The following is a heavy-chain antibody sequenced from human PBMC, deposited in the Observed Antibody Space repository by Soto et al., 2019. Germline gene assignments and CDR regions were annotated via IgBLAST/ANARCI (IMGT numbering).Heavy chain of an antibody. J-gene: IGHJ4*02. CDR1: GFTFSSYA. V-gene: IGHV3-30-3*01. D-gene: IGHD5-12*01. CDR2: ISYDGSNK. Sequence: WGSLRLSCAASGFTFSSYAMHWVRQAPGKGLEWVAVISYDGSNKYYADSVKGRFTISRDNSKNTLYLQMNSLRAEDTAVYYCERDDPRWLPLANHFDSWGQGTLVNVSS. CDR3: ERDDPRWLPLANHFDS.